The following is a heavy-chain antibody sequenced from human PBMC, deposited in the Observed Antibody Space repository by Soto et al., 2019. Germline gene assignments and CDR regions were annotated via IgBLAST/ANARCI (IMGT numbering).Heavy chain of an antibody. V-gene: IGHV2-5*01. Sequence: QITLKESGPTLLKPTQTLTLTCTFSGFSLSSSAVGVNWIRQPPGKALEWLALIYWNDDKHYSPSLSSRLTITKDTSKNQVVLTMTNMDPVDTATYYCAHGSGWLSDYWGQGTLVTVSS. CDR3: AHGSGWLSDY. J-gene: IGHJ4*02. D-gene: IGHD6-19*01. CDR1: GFSLSSSAVG. CDR2: IYWNDDK.